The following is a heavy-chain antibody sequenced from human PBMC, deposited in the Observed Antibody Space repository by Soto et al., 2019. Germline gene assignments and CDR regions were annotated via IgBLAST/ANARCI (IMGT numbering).Heavy chain of an antibody. CDR2: VYSSGTT. Sequence: SETLSLTCSVSGGSINSYWWSWIRQPAGKGLEWIGRVYSSGTTDYNPSLNSRATLSVETSKNQFSLKLSPVTAADTAVYYCARDIGSYAYGEGYWGQGIQVTVSS. CDR3: ARDIGSYAYGEGY. D-gene: IGHD3-10*01. V-gene: IGHV4-4*07. J-gene: IGHJ4*02. CDR1: GGSINSYW.